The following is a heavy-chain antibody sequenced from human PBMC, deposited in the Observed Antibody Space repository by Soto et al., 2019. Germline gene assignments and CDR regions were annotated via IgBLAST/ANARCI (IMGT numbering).Heavy chain of an antibody. V-gene: IGHV4-38-2*01. Sequence: SEPLSLTCAVSGYSISSGYFWGWIRQPPGKGLEWIGSIYHSGSTYYNPSLRSRVTISVDTSKNQFSLKLSSVTAADTAVYYCARVRYCSGGSCYSALNWSDPWGQGTLVTVSS. CDR2: IYHSGST. D-gene: IGHD2-15*01. CDR3: ARVRYCSGGSCYSALNWSDP. CDR1: GYSISSGYF. J-gene: IGHJ5*02.